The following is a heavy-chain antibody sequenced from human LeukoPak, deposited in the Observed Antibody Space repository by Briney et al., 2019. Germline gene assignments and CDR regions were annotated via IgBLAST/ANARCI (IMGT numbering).Heavy chain of an antibody. D-gene: IGHD3-3*01. Sequence: AGGSLRLSCAASGFTFSSYAMSWVRQAPGKGLEWVAIIKQDGSENYCVGSVKGRFTISRDNAKNSLYLQMNSLRAEDTAVYYCARDTLSGVLIGPRMDVWGQGTTVTVSS. CDR3: ARDTLSGVLIGPRMDV. CDR1: GFTFSSYA. CDR2: IKQDGSEN. J-gene: IGHJ6*02. V-gene: IGHV3-7*01.